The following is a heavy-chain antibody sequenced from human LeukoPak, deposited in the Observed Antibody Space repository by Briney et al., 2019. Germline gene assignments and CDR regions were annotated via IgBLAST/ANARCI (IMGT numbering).Heavy chain of an antibody. CDR3: ARGHDGAFDL. CDR1: GFTFSHYW. Sequence: GGSLRLSCAASGFTFSHYWMQWVRQAPGKGLVWVSRINSDGSSTTYADSVKGRFTISRDNAKNTLYLQMNSLRAEDTAVYFCARGHDGAFDLWGQGTMVSVSS. CDR2: INSDGSST. D-gene: IGHD1-1*01. V-gene: IGHV3-74*01. J-gene: IGHJ3*01.